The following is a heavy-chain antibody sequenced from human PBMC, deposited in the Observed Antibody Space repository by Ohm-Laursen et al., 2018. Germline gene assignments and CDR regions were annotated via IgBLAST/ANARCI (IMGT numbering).Heavy chain of an antibody. CDR1: GFTFSDYY. D-gene: IGHD6-13*01. V-gene: IGHV3-11*01. CDR2: TSSSGSTI. Sequence: GSLRLSCSASGFTFSDYYMSWVRQAPGKGLEWVSYTSSSGSTIYYADSVKGRFTISRDNAKNSLYLQMNSLRAEDTAVYYCARCKQPRDYYGMDVWGQGTTVTVSS. J-gene: IGHJ6*02. CDR3: ARCKQPRDYYGMDV.